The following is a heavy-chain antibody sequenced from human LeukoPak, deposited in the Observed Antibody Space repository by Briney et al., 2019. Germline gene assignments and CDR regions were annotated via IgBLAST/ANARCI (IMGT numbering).Heavy chain of an antibody. CDR3: AREGYSSGWYKTDY. CDR2: IYYSGST. D-gene: IGHD6-19*01. J-gene: IGHJ4*02. V-gene: IGHV4-59*01. CDR1: GGSISGYY. Sequence: PSETLSLTCTVSGGSISGYYWSWIRQPPGKGLEWIGYIYYSGSTNYNPSLKSRVTMSVDTSKNQFSLRLSSVTAADTAVYYCAREGYSSGWYKTDYWGQGTLVTVSS.